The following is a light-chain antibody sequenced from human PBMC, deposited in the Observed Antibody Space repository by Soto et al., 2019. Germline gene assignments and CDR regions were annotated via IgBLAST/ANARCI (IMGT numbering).Light chain of an antibody. CDR1: QNILSN. V-gene: IGKV3-15*01. CDR3: QQYNNWPIT. J-gene: IGKJ5*01. Sequence: EIVMTQSPATLSVSPGERVTLSCRASQNILSNLAWYQQKPGQAPRLLIYGASTRATGIPARFSGSGSGTEVTLTISGLQSEDFAVYYCQQYNNWPITFGQGTRLEIK. CDR2: GAS.